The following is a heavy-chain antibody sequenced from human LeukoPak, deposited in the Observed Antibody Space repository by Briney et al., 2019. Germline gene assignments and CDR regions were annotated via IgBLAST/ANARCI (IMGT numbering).Heavy chain of an antibody. CDR3: ARVPSIAARPVAFDI. J-gene: IGHJ3*02. V-gene: IGHV4-34*01. CDR1: GGSFSGYY. CDR2: INHSGST. D-gene: IGHD6-6*01. Sequence: SETLSLTCAVYGGSFSGYYWSWIRQPPGKGLEWIGEINHSGSTNYNPSLKSRVTISVDTSKNQFSLKLSSVTAADTAVYYCARVPSIAARPVAFDIWGQGTMVTVSS.